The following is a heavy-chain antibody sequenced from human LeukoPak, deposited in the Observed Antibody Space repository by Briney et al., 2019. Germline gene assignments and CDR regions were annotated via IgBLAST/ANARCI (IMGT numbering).Heavy chain of an antibody. CDR2: ISTSGGDT. Sequence: GGSLRLSCAVSGFTFSNYAMTWVRQAPGKGLEWVSGISTSGGDTYYADSVKGRFTISRDNFKNTVSLQMSSLRAEDTATYYCAKGTDYYGSGGHFDFWGQGALVTVSS. CDR3: AKGTDYYGSGGHFDF. D-gene: IGHD3-10*01. J-gene: IGHJ4*02. CDR1: GFTFSNYA. V-gene: IGHV3-23*01.